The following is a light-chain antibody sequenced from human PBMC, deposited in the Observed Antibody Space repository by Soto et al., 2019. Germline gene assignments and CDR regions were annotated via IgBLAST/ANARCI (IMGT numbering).Light chain of an antibody. Sequence: SALTQPASVSGSPGQSITLSCAGTSGEVGRYNHVSWYQQHPGKAPKLMIYEVSNRPSGVSSRFSGSKSGNTASLTISGLQAEDEADYYCSSYTSSSTLFGTGTKGTVL. CDR1: SGEVGRYNH. CDR2: EVS. J-gene: IGLJ1*01. CDR3: SSYTSSSTL. V-gene: IGLV2-14*01.